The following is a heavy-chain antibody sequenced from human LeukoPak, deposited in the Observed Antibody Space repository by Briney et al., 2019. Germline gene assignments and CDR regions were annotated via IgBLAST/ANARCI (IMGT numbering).Heavy chain of an antibody. CDR2: INHSGST. CDR1: GGSFSGYY. CDR3: ARGSKYYDILG. D-gene: IGHD3-9*01. V-gene: IGHV4-34*01. Sequence: PSETLSLTCAVYGGSFSGYYWSWIRQPPGKGLEWIGEINHSGSTNYNPSLKGRVTISVDTSKNQFSLKLSSVTAADTAVYYCARGSKYYDILGWGQGTLVTVSS. J-gene: IGHJ4*02.